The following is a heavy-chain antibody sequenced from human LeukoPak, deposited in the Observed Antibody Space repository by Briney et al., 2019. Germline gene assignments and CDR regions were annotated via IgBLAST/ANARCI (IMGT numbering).Heavy chain of an antibody. CDR2: IFSGGGT. CDR1: GVTVSSTD. J-gene: IGHJ3*02. CDR3: AKRADSSSWTAFDI. D-gene: IGHD6-13*01. Sequence: GGSLRLSCAVSGVTVSSTDMSWVRQAPGKGLEWVSVIFSGGGTYYTGSVKGRFTISRDNSKNTLYLQMNSLRAEDTALYYCAKRADSSSWTAFDIWGQGTMVTVSS. V-gene: IGHV3-53*01.